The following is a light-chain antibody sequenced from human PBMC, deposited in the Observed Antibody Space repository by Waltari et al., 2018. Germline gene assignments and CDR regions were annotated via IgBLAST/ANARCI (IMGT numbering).Light chain of an antibody. CDR2: AAS. Sequence: IQMTQDPSSLSASVGDRVTMTCRASQTISNYLNWYQQKPRVAPKLLIYAASTLQTGVPSRFSATGSGTEFTLTISGLQPEDSATYFCQQGYNSPTFGQGTRVEIK. CDR1: QTISNY. V-gene: IGKV1-39*01. J-gene: IGKJ1*01. CDR3: QQGYNSPT.